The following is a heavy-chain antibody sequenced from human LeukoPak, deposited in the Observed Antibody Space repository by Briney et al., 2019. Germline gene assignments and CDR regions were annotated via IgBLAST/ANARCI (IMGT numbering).Heavy chain of an antibody. CDR1: GYTFTNYG. D-gene: IGHD6-19*01. CDR2: ISGYIGNT. Sequence: ASVKVSCKTSGYTFTNYGVSWVRQAPGQGLEWMGWISGYIGNTNYAQKFQDRVTMTTDTSTSTAYMELISLRSDDTAVYYRARVPAETFDYWGQGTLVTVSS. CDR3: ARVPAETFDY. J-gene: IGHJ4*02. V-gene: IGHV1-18*01.